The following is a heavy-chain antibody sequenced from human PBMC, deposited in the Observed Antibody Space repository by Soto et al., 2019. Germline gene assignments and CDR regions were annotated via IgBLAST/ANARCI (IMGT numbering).Heavy chain of an antibody. J-gene: IGHJ5*02. CDR1: GFTFIDYG. V-gene: IGHV3-48*01. Sequence: DVQLVESGGGLVQPGGSLRLSCAASGFTFIDYGMNWVRQAPGKGLEWVSYTSPSKSTNSYADSVEGIFTISRANANNSLYLHMKSRRGADTAVYYCARDPYRWESSGWFANWCDPWVQGTLVIVSS. CDR2: TSPSKSTN. D-gene: IGHD6-19*01. CDR3: ARDPYRWESSGWFANWCDP.